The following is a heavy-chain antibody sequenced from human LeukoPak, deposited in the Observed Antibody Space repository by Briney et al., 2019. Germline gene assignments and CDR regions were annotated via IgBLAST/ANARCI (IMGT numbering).Heavy chain of an antibody. J-gene: IGHJ4*02. CDR3: AVGFGSTPYYFDC. V-gene: IGHV3-11*01. Sequence: PGGSLRLSCDASGFPFSDYYMSWIRQAPGKGLEWVSYISSSGSTIYYADSVKGRFTISRDNAKNSLYLQMNSLRAEDTAVYYCAVGFGSTPYYFDCWGQGTLVTVSS. CDR1: GFPFSDYY. D-gene: IGHD3-10*01. CDR2: ISSSGSTI.